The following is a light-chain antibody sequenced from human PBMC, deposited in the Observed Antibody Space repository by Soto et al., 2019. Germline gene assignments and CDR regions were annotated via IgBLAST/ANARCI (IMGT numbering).Light chain of an antibody. J-gene: IGKJ4*01. CDR3: QHYNNWLAT. CDR2: GAS. CDR1: QGVLTN. V-gene: IGKV3-15*01. Sequence: EIVVTQSPAILSVSPGERVTLSCRASQGVLTNLAWYQQKLGQAPRLLIYGASTRTTGVPARFSGSGSGTEFILTISSLQSEDFAVYYCQHYNNWLATFGGGTKVDIK.